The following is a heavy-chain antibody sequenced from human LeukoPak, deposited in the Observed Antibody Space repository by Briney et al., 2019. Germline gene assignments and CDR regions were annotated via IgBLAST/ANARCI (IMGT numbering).Heavy chain of an antibody. CDR2: ISYDGSNK. V-gene: IGHV3-30*18. CDR3: AKGAPKPYYDFWSGLI. Sequence: GGSLRLSCAASGFTFSSYGMHWVRQAPGKGLEWVAVISYDGSNKYYADSVKGRFTISRDNSKNTLYLQMNSLRAEDTAVYYCAKGAPKPYYDFWSGLIWGQGTLVTVSS. D-gene: IGHD3-3*01. CDR1: GFTFSSYG. J-gene: IGHJ4*02.